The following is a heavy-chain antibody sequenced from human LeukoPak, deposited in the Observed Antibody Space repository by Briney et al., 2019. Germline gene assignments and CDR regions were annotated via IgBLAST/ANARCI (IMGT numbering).Heavy chain of an antibody. CDR2: ISNSGDRT. CDR1: GFTFSSYA. Sequence: GGSLRLSCAASGFTFSSYAMSWVRQAPGKGLESVSAISNSGDRTYYADSVKGRFTISRDNSKNTLYLHMNSLRAEDTAVYYCARGYSSPWDRYFDYWGQGTLVTVSS. V-gene: IGHV3-23*01. CDR3: ARGYSSPWDRYFDY. D-gene: IGHD6-19*01. J-gene: IGHJ4*02.